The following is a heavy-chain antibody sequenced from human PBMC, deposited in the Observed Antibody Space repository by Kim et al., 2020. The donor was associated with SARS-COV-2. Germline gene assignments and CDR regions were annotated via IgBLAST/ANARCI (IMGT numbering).Heavy chain of an antibody. V-gene: IGHV4-59*13. CDR2: IYYSGST. Sequence: SETLSLTCTVSGGSISSYYWSWIRQPPGKGLEWIGYIYYSGSTNYNPSLKSRVTISVDTSKNQFSLKLSSVTAADTAVYYCARGLEGYSSGWYFDYWGQGPLVTVSS. CDR1: GGSISSYY. CDR3: ARGLEGYSSGWYFDY. J-gene: IGHJ4*02. D-gene: IGHD6-19*01.